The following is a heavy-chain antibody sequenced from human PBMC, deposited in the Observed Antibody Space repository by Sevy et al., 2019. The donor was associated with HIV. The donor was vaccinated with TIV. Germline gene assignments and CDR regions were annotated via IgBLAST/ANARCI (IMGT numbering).Heavy chain of an antibody. D-gene: IGHD5-18*01. V-gene: IGHV3-33*06. CDR2: IWYDGSNK. Sequence: GGSLRLSCAASGFTFSSYGMHWVRQAPGKGLEWVAVIWYDGSNKYYADSVKGRFTISRVNSKNTLYLQMNSLRAEDTAVYYCAKLDTAMVGDVDYYYMDVWGKGTTVTVSS. J-gene: IGHJ6*03. CDR1: GFTFSSYG. CDR3: AKLDTAMVGDVDYYYMDV.